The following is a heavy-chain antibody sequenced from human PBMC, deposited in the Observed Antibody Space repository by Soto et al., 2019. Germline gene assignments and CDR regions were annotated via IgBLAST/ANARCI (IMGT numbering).Heavy chain of an antibody. CDR2: LAYSGSP. CDR1: GGSISNYY. CDR3: ARITTFLTFDI. Sequence: ETLPLTGTGSGGSISNYYWSWIRQPPGKGLEWIGYLAYSGSPNYSPSLKSRVTISLDRSKNQFSVKLSSVTAADTAVYYCARITTFLTFDIWGQGTMVTVSS. V-gene: IGHV4-59*01. D-gene: IGHD1-1*01. J-gene: IGHJ3*02.